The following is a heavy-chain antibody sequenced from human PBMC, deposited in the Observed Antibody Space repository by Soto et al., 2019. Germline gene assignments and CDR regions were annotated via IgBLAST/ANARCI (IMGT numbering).Heavy chain of an antibody. J-gene: IGHJ5*02. CDR1: GGSFSGYY. V-gene: IGHV4-34*01. CDR3: AREVKDWNYVSGPFFDP. Sequence: SETLSLTCAVYGGSFSGYYWSWFRQPPGKGLEWIGEINHSGSTNYNPSLKSRVTISVDTPKNQFSLKLSSVTAADTAVYYCAREVKDWNYVSGPFFDPWGQGTLVTVSS. D-gene: IGHD1-7*01. CDR2: INHSGST.